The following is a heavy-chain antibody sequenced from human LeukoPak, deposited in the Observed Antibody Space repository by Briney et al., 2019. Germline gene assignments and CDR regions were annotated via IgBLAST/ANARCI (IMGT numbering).Heavy chain of an antibody. Sequence: GESLKISCKGSGYYFTNYWIGWVRQMPGKGPEWMGIIYPGNSDTTYSPSFQGQVTISADKSISTAYLQWRSLKASDTAMYYCATNTMFRGIHAFDIWGQGTMVTVSS. D-gene: IGHD3-10*01. CDR2: IYPGNSDT. CDR1: GYYFTNYW. J-gene: IGHJ3*02. CDR3: ATNTMFRGIHAFDI. V-gene: IGHV5-51*01.